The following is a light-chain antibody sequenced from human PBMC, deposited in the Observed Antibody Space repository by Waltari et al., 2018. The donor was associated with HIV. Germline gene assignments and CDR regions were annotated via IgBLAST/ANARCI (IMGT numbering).Light chain of an antibody. CDR3: NSYSTTYTPCV. Sequence: QSALTQPASVSGSPGQSITISCTGSSSDVGAYNYVSWYQQHPGKAPKLVIYDVSNRPSWVSNRFPGSKSGNTASLTISGLQTEDEADYYCNSYSTTYTPCVFGTGTRVTVL. J-gene: IGLJ1*01. CDR2: DVS. V-gene: IGLV2-14*01. CDR1: SSDVGAYNY.